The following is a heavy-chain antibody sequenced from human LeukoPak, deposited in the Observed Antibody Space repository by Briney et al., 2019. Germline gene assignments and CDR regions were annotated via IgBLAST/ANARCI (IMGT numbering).Heavy chain of an antibody. V-gene: IGHV1-2*02. D-gene: IGHD2-21*02. CDR2: INPNSGDT. J-gene: IGHJ4*02. CDR3: VRYPGGDYPTDY. CDR1: GYIFTGYY. Sequence: ASVKVSCNASGYIFTGYYMYWVRQSPGQGLEWMGWINPNSGDTNYAQKFHGRVTMTRDTSITTVYMELSRLRSDDTAVYYCVRYPGGDYPTDYWGQGILVTVSS.